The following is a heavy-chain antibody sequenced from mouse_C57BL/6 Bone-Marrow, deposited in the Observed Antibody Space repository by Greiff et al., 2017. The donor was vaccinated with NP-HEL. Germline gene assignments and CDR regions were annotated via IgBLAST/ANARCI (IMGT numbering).Heavy chain of an antibody. CDR2: IYPGGGYT. D-gene: IGHD1-1*01. Sequence: LVESGAELVRPGTSVKMSCKASGYTFTNYWIGWAKQRPGHGLEWIGDIYPGGGYTNYNEKFKGKATLTADKSSSTAYMQFSSLTSEDSAIYYCARSGYYGISFYYYAMDYWGQGTSVTVSS. J-gene: IGHJ4*01. CDR1: GYTFTNYW. CDR3: ARSGYYGISFYYYAMDY. V-gene: IGHV1-63*01.